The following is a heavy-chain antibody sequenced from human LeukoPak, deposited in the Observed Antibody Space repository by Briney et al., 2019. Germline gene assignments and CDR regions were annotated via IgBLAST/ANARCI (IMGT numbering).Heavy chain of an antibody. J-gene: IGHJ6*02. CDR2: INHSGST. V-gene: IGHV4-34*01. Sequence: SETLSLTCAVYGGSFSGYYWSWIRQPPGKGLEWIGEINHSGSTNYNPSLKSRVTISVDTSKNQFSLKLSSVTAADTAVYYCARFRGTAMASDGMDVWGQGTTVTVSS. D-gene: IGHD5-18*01. CDR1: GGSFSGYY. CDR3: ARFRGTAMASDGMDV.